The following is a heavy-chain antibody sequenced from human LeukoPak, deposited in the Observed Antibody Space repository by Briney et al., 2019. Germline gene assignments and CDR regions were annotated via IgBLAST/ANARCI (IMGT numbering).Heavy chain of an antibody. D-gene: IGHD1-26*01. CDR3: AKDRSAIFDY. V-gene: IGHV3-30*18. CDR2: ISYDGSNK. Sequence: GGSLRLSCAASGFTFSSYGMHWVRQAPGKGLEWVAVISYDGSNKYYADSVKGRSTISRDNSKNTLYLQMNSLRAEDTAVYYCAKDRSAIFDYWGQGTLVTVSS. CDR1: GFTFSSYG. J-gene: IGHJ4*02.